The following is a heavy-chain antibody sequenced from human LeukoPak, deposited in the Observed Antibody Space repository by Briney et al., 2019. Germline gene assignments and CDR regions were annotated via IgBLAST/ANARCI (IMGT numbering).Heavy chain of an antibody. CDR1: GYTFTSYG. V-gene: IGHV1-18*01. J-gene: IGHJ6*03. D-gene: IGHD4-17*01. CDR2: ISAYNGNT. CDR3: ARAHDDYGDYYYYMDV. Sequence: ASVKVSCKASGYTFTSYGISWVRQAPGQGLEWMGWISAYNGNTNYAQKLQGRVTMTTDTSTSTAYMELRSLRSDDTAMYYCARAHDDYGDYYYYMDVWGKGTTVTTSS.